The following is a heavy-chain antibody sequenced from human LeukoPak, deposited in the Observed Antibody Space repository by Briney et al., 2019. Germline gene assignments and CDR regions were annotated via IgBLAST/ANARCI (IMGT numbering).Heavy chain of an antibody. V-gene: IGHV4-39*07. CDR1: GGSISSSSYY. D-gene: IGHD1-7*01. Sequence: SETLSLTCTVSGGSISSSSYYWGWIRQPPGKGLEWIGSIYYTGSTYYNPSPKSRGTISVDTSKNQFSLKLSSVTAADTAVYYCARARNWNYAYWGQGTLVTVSS. J-gene: IGHJ4*02. CDR3: ARARNWNYAY. CDR2: IYYTGST.